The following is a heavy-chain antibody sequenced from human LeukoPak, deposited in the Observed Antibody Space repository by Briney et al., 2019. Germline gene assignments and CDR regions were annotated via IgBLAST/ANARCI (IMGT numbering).Heavy chain of an antibody. D-gene: IGHD3-22*01. CDR2: ISWNSGSI. CDR1: GFTFDDYA. J-gene: IGHJ4*02. Sequence: GGSLGLSCAASGFTFDDYAMHWVRQAPGKGLEWVSGISWNSGSIGYADSVKGRFTISRDNAKNSLYLQMNSLRAEDTAVYYCARGPRDSSGYYPFDYWGQGTLVTVSS. CDR3: ARGPRDSSGYYPFDY. V-gene: IGHV3-9*01.